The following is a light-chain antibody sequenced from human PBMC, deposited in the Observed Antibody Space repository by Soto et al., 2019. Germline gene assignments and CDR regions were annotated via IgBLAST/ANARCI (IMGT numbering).Light chain of an antibody. Sequence: EIVLTQSPDTLSLSPGERATLSCRASQSVGSSYIAWYQQKPGQAPRLLIYGISIRATGIPDRFSGSGSGTDFTLTISRLEPEDSAVYSCNLYGNFPPWTFGQGTKVEIK. CDR1: QSVGSSY. J-gene: IGKJ1*01. CDR2: GIS. V-gene: IGKV3-20*01. CDR3: NLYGNFPPWT.